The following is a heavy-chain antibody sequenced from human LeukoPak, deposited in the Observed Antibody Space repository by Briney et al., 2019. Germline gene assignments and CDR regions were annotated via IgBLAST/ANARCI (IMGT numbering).Heavy chain of an antibody. V-gene: IGHV3-74*01. CDR2: INTDGSIT. CDR1: GFTFSDYW. CDR3: AKLTLGATTPFDY. J-gene: IGHJ4*02. Sequence: GGSLRLSCAASGFTFSDYWIHWVRQAPGKGLVWVSRINTDGSITNYADSVKGRFSISRDNAKNTLYLQMSSLRAEDTAVYYCAKLTLGATTPFDYWGQGTLVTVSS. D-gene: IGHD1-26*01.